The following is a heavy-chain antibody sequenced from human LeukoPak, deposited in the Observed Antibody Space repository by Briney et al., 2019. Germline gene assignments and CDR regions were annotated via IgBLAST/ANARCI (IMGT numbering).Heavy chain of an antibody. V-gene: IGHV1-18*01. CDR2: ISAYNGNT. CDR1: VYTFTSYG. D-gene: IGHD3-10*01. J-gene: IGHJ4*02. CDR3: ARDTSGSGSQDY. Sequence: AASVKVSCKASVYTFTSYGISWVRQAPGQGLEWMGWISAYNGNTSYAQKLQGRVTMTTDTSTSTAYMELRSLRSDDTAVYYCARDTSGSGSQDYWGQGTLVTVYS.